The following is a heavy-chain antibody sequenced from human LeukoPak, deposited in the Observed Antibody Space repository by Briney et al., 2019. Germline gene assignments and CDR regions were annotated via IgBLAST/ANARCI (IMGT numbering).Heavy chain of an antibody. D-gene: IGHD2-2*01. J-gene: IGHJ5*02. Sequence: ASVKVSCKASGYTFTSYGISWVRQAPGQGLECMGWISAYNGNTNYAQKLQGRVTMTTDTSTSTAYMELRSLRSDDTAVYYCARENYCSSTSCLGGNWFDPWGQGTLVTVSS. CDR1: GYTFTSYG. CDR2: ISAYNGNT. CDR3: ARENYCSSTSCLGGNWFDP. V-gene: IGHV1-18*01.